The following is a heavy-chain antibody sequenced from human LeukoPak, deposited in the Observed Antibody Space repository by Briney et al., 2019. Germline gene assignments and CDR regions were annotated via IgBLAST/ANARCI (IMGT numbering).Heavy chain of an antibody. CDR1: GGSFSGYY. CDR3: ARGGGSGFDY. J-gene: IGHJ4*02. CDR2: INHSGST. V-gene: IGHV4-34*01. Sequence: SETLSLTCAVYGGSFSGYYWSWIRQPPGKGLEWIGEINHSGSTNYNPSLKSRVTISVDTSKNQFSLKLSSVTAADTAMYYCARGGGSGFDYWGQGTLVTVSS. D-gene: IGHD1-26*01.